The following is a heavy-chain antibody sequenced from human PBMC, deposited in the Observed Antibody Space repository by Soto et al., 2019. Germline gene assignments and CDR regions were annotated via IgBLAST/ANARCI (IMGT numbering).Heavy chain of an antibody. CDR2: IIPIFGTA. J-gene: IGHJ4*02. CDR3: ARGPMGHQPLLYEIFDY. Sequence: QVQLVQSGAEVKKPGSSVKVSCKASGGTFSSYAIRWVRQAPGQGLEWMGGIIPIFGTANYAQKFQGRVTITADESTSTAYMELSSLRSEDTAVYYCARGPMGHQPLLYEIFDYWGQGTLVTVSS. V-gene: IGHV1-69*12. D-gene: IGHD2-2*02. CDR1: GGTFSSYA.